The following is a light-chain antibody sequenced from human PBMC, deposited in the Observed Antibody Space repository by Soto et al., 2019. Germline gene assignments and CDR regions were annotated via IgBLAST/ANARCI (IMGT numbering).Light chain of an antibody. Sequence: QLVLTQPPSVSGAPGQRVTISCTGSSSNIGAGYDVHWFQQLPGAAPKLLIYGNSNRPSGVPDRFSASKSGTSASLAITGLQADDEADYYCQSYDNSLSGAYVFGTGTKLTVL. V-gene: IGLV1-40*01. CDR2: GNS. CDR3: QSYDNSLSGAYV. J-gene: IGLJ1*01. CDR1: SSNIGAGYD.